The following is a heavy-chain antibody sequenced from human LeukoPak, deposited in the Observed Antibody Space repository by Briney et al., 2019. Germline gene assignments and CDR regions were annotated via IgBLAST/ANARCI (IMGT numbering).Heavy chain of an antibody. D-gene: IGHD1-26*01. CDR3: AKNLLGSGAYSWYFDL. Sequence: PGGSLRLSCAASGFTFSSHGMSWVRQTPGKGLEWVSSISNSGDGTVYVDSVTGRVTISRDNSKNTLYLQMNSLRAEDTAVYSCAKNLLGSGAYSWYFDLWGRGTLITVSS. CDR1: GFTFSSHG. CDR2: ISNSGDGT. V-gene: IGHV3-23*01. J-gene: IGHJ2*01.